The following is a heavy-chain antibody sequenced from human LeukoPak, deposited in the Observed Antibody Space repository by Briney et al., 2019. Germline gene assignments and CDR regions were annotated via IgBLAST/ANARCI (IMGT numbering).Heavy chain of an antibody. J-gene: IGHJ5*02. D-gene: IGHD2-15*01. CDR1: GYTFTTYG. V-gene: IGHV1-18*01. CDR2: ISPYNGNT. CDR3: ARDGGYCSVTNCYSAWFDP. Sequence: ASVKVSCKASGYTFTTYGVNWVRQAPGQGLEWMGWISPYNGNTNYAQKLQGRVTTTTDTSTSTAYMELRSLRSDDTAVYYCARDGGYCSVTNCYSAWFDPWGQGTLVTVSS.